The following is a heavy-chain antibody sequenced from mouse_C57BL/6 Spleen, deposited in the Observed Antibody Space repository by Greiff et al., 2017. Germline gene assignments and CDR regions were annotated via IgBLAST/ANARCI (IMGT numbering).Heavy chain of an antibody. CDR2: ISSGSSTI. V-gene: IGHV5-17*01. J-gene: IGHJ3*01. Sequence: EVQGVESGGGLVKPGGSLKLSCAASGFTFSDYGMHWVRQAPEKGLEWVAYISSGSSTIYYADTVKGRFTISRDNAKNTLFLQMTSLRSEDTAMYYCAKTAQATWFAYWGQGTLVTVSA. D-gene: IGHD3-2*02. CDR1: GFTFSDYG. CDR3: AKTAQATWFAY.